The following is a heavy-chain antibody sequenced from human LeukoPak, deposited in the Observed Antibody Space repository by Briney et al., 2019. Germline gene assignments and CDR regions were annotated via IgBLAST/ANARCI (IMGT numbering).Heavy chain of an antibody. Sequence: PSETLSLTCTVSGGSISSYYWSWIRQPPGKGLEWIGYIYYSGSTNYNPSLKSRVTISVDTSKNQFSLKLSSVTAADTAVYYCARGTHYGDSSGYYLNNPYYFDYWGQGTLVTVSS. CDR2: IYYSGST. J-gene: IGHJ4*02. D-gene: IGHD3-22*01. CDR1: GGSISSYY. V-gene: IGHV4-59*01. CDR3: ARGTHYGDSSGYYLNNPYYFDY.